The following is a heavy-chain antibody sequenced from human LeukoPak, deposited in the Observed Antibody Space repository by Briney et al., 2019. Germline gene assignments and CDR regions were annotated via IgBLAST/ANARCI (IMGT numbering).Heavy chain of an antibody. D-gene: IGHD3-10*01. V-gene: IGHV1-2*02. Sequence: ASVKVSCKASGYTFIGHYMHWVRQAPGQGLEWMGWINPNSGGTKYAQNFQGRVTMTRDTSISTAYMELSRLRSDDTALYYYARDRREVYKYGSGTFKFGENFFDSWGQGTLVTVSS. CDR1: GYTFIGHY. CDR2: INPNSGGT. J-gene: IGHJ4*02. CDR3: ARDRREVYKYGSGTFKFGENFFDS.